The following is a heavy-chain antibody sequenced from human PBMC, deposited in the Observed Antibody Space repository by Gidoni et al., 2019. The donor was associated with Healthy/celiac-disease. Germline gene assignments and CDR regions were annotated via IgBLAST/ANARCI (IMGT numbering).Heavy chain of an antibody. CDR2: ISYDGSNK. D-gene: IGHD6-19*01. CDR1: GFPFSSYG. CDR3: AKEISYSSSPFDY. V-gene: IGHV3-30*18. J-gene: IGHJ4*02. Sequence: QVQLVESGGGVVQPGRSLRLSCAASGFPFSSYGMHWVRQAPGKGLEWVAVISYDGSNKYYADSVKGRFTISRDNSKNTLYLQMNSLRAEDTAVYYCAKEISYSSSPFDYWGQGTLVTVSS.